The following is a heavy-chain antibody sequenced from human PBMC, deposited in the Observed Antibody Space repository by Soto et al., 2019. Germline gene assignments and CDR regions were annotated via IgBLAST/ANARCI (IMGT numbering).Heavy chain of an antibody. Sequence: QVQLVQSGAEVKKPGPSVKVSCKASGGTSPPPVITGVRQVLGQGLEWVGGIMPVFATQDYAQKFQGRGTITADESTTTAYPELTSLRTDDTAVYYCARDKDRQQLGGNYYYILDVWGQGTAITVSS. D-gene: IGHD3-3*02. CDR3: ARDKDRQQLGGNYYYILDV. V-gene: IGHV1-69*12. J-gene: IGHJ6*02. CDR1: GGTSPPPV. CDR2: IMPVFATQ.